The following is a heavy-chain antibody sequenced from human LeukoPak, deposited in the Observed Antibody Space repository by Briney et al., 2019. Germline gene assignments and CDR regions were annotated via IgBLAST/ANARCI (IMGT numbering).Heavy chain of an antibody. Sequence: ASVKVSCKASGYTFTSYDINWVRQAPGQGLEWMGWINPNSGGTNYAQKFQGRVTMTRDTSISTAYMELSRLRSDDTAVYYCASGYDSSDDAFDIWGQGTMVTVSS. CDR3: ASGYDSSDDAFDI. CDR2: INPNSGGT. D-gene: IGHD3-22*01. V-gene: IGHV1-2*02. CDR1: GYTFTSYD. J-gene: IGHJ3*02.